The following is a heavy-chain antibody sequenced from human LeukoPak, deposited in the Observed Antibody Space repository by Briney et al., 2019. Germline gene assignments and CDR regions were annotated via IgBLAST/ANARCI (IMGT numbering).Heavy chain of an antibody. CDR1: GFTFSDFY. V-gene: IGHV3-11*01. D-gene: IGHD6-19*01. J-gene: IGHJ4*02. CDR3: AKDRQWQVYYFDY. CDR2: ISTGGSTI. Sequence: GGSLRLSCAASGFTFSDFYMSWIRQAPGKGLEWVSYISTGGSTIYYSDSVKGRFTISRDNANYSLYLQMDSLRAEDTAVYYCAKDRQWQVYYFDYWGQGTLVTVSS.